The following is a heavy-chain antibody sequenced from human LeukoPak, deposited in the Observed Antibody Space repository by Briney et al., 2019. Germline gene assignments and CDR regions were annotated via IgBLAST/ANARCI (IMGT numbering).Heavy chain of an antibody. Sequence: PSETLSLTCTVSGGSISSSSYYWGWIRQPPGKGLEWIGGIYYSGSTYYNPSLKSRVTISVDTSKNQFSLKLSSVTAADTAVYYCARYRGDGYNLNWFDPWGQGTLVTVSS. CDR3: ARYRGDGYNLNWFDP. D-gene: IGHD5-24*01. CDR1: GGSISSSSYY. CDR2: IYYSGST. J-gene: IGHJ5*02. V-gene: IGHV4-39*01.